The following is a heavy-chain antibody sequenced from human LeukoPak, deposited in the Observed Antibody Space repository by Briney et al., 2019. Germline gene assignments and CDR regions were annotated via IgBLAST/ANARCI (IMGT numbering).Heavy chain of an antibody. CDR2: ISGSGGST. J-gene: IGHJ5*02. Sequence: PGGSLRLSCAASGFTFSSYAMSWVRRAPGKGLEWVSAISGSGGSTYYADSVKGRFTISRDNSKNTLYLQMNSLRAEDTAVYYCAKDYGPPITILTGWYNWFDPWGQGTLVTVSS. CDR3: AKDYGPPITILTGWYNWFDP. CDR1: GFTFSSYA. V-gene: IGHV3-23*01. D-gene: IGHD3-9*01.